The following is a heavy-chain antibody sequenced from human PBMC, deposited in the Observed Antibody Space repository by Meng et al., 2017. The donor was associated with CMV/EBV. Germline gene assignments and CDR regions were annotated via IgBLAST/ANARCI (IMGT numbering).Heavy chain of an antibody. D-gene: IGHD2-2*01. CDR3: ARDLRYCSSTSCSRGFYYYCGMDV. CDR2: ISYDGSNK. Sequence: GGSLRLSCAASGFTFSSYAMHWVRQAPGKGLEWVAVISYDGSNKYYADSVKGRFTISRDNSKNTLYLQMNSLRAEDTAVYYCARDLRYCSSTSCSRGFYYYCGMDVWGQGTTDTVSS. J-gene: IGHJ6*02. CDR1: GFTFSSYA. V-gene: IGHV3-30*04.